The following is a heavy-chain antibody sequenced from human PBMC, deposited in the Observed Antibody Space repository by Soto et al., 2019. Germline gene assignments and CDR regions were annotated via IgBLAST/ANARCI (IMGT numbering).Heavy chain of an antibody. CDR3: ASNQKWGDYDFWSGYYIPRPVHYYGMDV. D-gene: IGHD3-3*01. CDR2: INPNSGGT. J-gene: IGHJ6*02. V-gene: IGHV1-2*02. CDR1: GYTFTGYY. Sequence: ASVKVSCKASGYTFTGYYMHWVRQAPGQGLEWMGWINPNSGGTNYAQKFQGRVTMTRDTSISTAYMELSRLRSDDTAVYYCASNQKWGDYDFWSGYYIPRPVHYYGMDVWGQGTTVTVSS.